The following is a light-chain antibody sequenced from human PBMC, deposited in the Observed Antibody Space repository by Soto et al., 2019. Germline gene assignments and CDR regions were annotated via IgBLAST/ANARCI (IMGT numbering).Light chain of an antibody. J-gene: IGKJ1*01. Sequence: EIVLTQSPGTLSLSPGERATLSCRASQSVSSSYLAWYQQKPGQAPRLLIYGASSRATGIPDRFSGSGSMTDFTLTITRLEPEDFAVYYCQQYGSSPATFGQGTKVDI. CDR1: QSVSSSY. CDR3: QQYGSSPAT. V-gene: IGKV3-20*01. CDR2: GAS.